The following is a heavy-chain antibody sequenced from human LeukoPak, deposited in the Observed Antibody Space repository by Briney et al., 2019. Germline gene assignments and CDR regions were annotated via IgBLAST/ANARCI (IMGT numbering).Heavy chain of an antibody. CDR2: INAGNGNT. V-gene: IGHV1-3*03. Sequence: ASVKVSCKASGYTFTSYAIHWVRPAPAHRLAWMGRINAGNGNTKYSQEFQGRVTITRDTSASTAYMELSSLRSEDMAVYYCARVLNPGYSSGWFPLGWWGQGTLVTVSS. CDR3: ARVLNPGYSSGWFPLGW. D-gene: IGHD6-19*01. J-gene: IGHJ4*02. CDR1: GYTFTSYA.